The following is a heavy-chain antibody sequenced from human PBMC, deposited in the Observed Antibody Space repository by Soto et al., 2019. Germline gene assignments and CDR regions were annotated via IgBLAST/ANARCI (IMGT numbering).Heavy chain of an antibody. J-gene: IGHJ4*02. V-gene: IGHV3-30*18. CDR3: AKEAGYCIGGSCYRSRYFAY. CDR1: GFTFSSYG. D-gene: IGHD2-15*01. CDR2: ISYDGSNK. Sequence: PGGSLRLSCAASGFTFSSYGMHWVRQAPGKGLEWVAVISYDGSNKYYADSVKGRFTISRDNSKNTLYLQMNSLRAEDTAVYYCAKEAGYCIGGSCYRSRYFAYWGQGSLVPVAS.